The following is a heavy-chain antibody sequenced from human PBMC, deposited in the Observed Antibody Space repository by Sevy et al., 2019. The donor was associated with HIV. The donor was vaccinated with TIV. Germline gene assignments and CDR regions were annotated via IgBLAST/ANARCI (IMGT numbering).Heavy chain of an antibody. D-gene: IGHD3-22*01. V-gene: IGHV3-73*01. Sequence: GGYLRLSCAASGFTFSGSAMHWVRQASGKGLEWVGRIRSKANSYATAYAASVKGRFTISRDDSKNMAYLQMNSLKTEDTAVYYCTSRFGGYYYDSSGYYHQGAGAFDIWGHGTMVTVSS. CDR1: GFTFSGSA. CDR2: IRSKANSYAT. CDR3: TSRFGGYYYDSSGYYHQGAGAFDI. J-gene: IGHJ3*02.